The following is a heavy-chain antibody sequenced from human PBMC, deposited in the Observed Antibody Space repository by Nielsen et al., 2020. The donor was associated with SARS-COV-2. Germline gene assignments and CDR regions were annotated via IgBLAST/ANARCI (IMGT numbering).Heavy chain of an antibody. V-gene: IGHV3-23*01. CDR3: ARDSGDYDFWSGYANWFDP. CDR2: ISGSGGST. Sequence: GESLKISCAASGFTFSSYAMSWVRQAPGKGLEWVSAISGSGGSTYYADSVKGRFTISRDNSKNTLYLQMNSLRDEDTAVYYCARDSGDYDFWSGYANWFDPWGQGTLVTVSS. D-gene: IGHD3-3*01. CDR1: GFTFSSYA. J-gene: IGHJ5*02.